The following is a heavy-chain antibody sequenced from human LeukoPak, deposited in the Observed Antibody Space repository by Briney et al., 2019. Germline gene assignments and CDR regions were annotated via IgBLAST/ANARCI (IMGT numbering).Heavy chain of an antibody. CDR2: ISGDGLDT. J-gene: IGHJ4*02. D-gene: IGHD1-1*01. Sequence: GGSLRLSCAASGFTFDDYAMHWVRQAPGKGLEWVSFISGDGLDTDYADSVKGRFTISRDSSKNRLYLQMNSLRTEDTALYYCTTDFFRDNLLYASHWGQGTLVTVSS. CDR3: TTDFFRDNLLYASH. V-gene: IGHV3-43*02. CDR1: GFTFDDYA.